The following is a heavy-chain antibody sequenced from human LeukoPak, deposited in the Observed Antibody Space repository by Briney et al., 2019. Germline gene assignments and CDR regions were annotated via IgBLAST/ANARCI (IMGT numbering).Heavy chain of an antibody. CDR2: INAGNGNT. D-gene: IGHD1-26*01. V-gene: IGHV1-3*03. J-gene: IGHJ5*02. CDR1: GYTFTSYA. CDR3: ARGGGATVFHNWFDP. Sequence: ASVKVSCKASGYTFTSYAMHWVRQAPGQRLEWMGWINAGNGNTKYSQEFQGRVTITRDTSASTAYMELSSLRSEDMAVYYCARGGGATVFHNWFDPWAREPWSPSPQ.